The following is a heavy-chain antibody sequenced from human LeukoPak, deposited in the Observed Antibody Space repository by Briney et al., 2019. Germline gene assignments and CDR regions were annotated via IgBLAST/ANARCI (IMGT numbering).Heavy chain of an antibody. D-gene: IGHD4-17*01. CDR3: ARQAYGDYVVWFDP. V-gene: IGHV5-51*01. Sequence: KVSCKASGYTFTSYWIGWVRQMPGKGLEWMGIIYPGDSDTRYSPSFQGQVTISADKSISTAYLQWSSLKASDTAMYYCARQAYGDYVVWFDPWGQGTLVTVSS. CDR1: GYTFTSYW. J-gene: IGHJ5*02. CDR2: IYPGDSDT.